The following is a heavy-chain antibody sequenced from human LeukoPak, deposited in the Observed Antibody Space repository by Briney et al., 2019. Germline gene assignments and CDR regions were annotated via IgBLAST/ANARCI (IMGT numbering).Heavy chain of an antibody. CDR2: IYYSGST. CDR1: GGSISSYY. J-gene: IGHJ3*02. V-gene: IGHV4-59*01. CDR3: ARAGESSYDAFDI. D-gene: IGHD3-16*01. Sequence: SETLSLTCTVSGGSISSYYWSWIRQPPGEGLEWIGYIYYSGSTNYNPSLKSRVIISVDTSKNQFSLKLSSVTAADTAVYYCARAGESSYDAFDIWGQGTMVTVSS.